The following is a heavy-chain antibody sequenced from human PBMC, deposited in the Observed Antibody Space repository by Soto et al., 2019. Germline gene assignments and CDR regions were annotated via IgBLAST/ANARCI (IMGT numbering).Heavy chain of an antibody. CDR3: VKSRGGNNFDFFD. CDR2: IYYSGST. Sequence: SETLSLTCTVSVGSISSYYWSWIRQPPGKGLEWIGYIYYSGSTNYNPSLKSRVTISRDNSKNTLYLQMSSLSADDTAVYYCVKSRGGNNFDFFDWGQGALVTVSS. V-gene: IGHV4-59*03. J-gene: IGHJ4*02. CDR1: VGSISSYY. D-gene: IGHD5-12*01.